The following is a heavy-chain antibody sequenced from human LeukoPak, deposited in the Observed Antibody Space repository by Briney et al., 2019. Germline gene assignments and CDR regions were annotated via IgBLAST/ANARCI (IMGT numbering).Heavy chain of an antibody. Sequence: QSGRSLRLSCAASGFTFSSYAMHWVRQAPGKGLEWVAVISYDGSNKYYADSVKGRFTISRDNSKNTLYLQMNSLRAEDTAVYYRASPHNWNDQGDYWGQGTLVTVSS. D-gene: IGHD1-20*01. CDR3: ASPHNWNDQGDY. CDR1: GFTFSSYA. J-gene: IGHJ4*02. V-gene: IGHV3-30*04. CDR2: ISYDGSNK.